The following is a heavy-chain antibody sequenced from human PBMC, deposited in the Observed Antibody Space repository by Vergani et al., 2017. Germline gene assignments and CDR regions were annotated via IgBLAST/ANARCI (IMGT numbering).Heavy chain of an antibody. Sequence: EVQLVESGGGLVQPGGSLRLSCAASGFTFSSYWMSWVRQAPGKGLEWVANIKKDGSEKYYVDSVKGRFTISRDNAKNSLYLQMNSLRAEDTAVYYCARSTSRRDGYNRRSFDYWGQGTLVTVSS. CDR2: IKKDGSEK. CDR3: ARSTSRRDGYNRRSFDY. V-gene: IGHV3-7*01. CDR1: GFTFSSYW. D-gene: IGHD5-24*01. J-gene: IGHJ4*02.